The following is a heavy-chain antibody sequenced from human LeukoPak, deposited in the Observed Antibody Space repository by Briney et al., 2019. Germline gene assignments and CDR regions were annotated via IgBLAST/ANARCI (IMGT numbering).Heavy chain of an antibody. Sequence: GASVKVSCKASGYTFTNYGVTWVRQAPGQGLEWMGWISGSSGNTKYAQRLQGRVTMTTDTSTTTAYMELRSLTSDDTAVYYCARDLAGRRTMSPRWFDPWGQGTLVTVSS. CDR2: ISGSSGNT. CDR3: ARDLAGRRTMSPRWFDP. V-gene: IGHV1-18*01. D-gene: IGHD3-22*01. CDR1: GYTFTNYG. J-gene: IGHJ5*02.